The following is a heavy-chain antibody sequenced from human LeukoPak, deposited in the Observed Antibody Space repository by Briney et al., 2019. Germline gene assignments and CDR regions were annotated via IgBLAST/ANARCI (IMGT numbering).Heavy chain of an antibody. Sequence: GRSLRLSCVASKFIFIDSPMHWVRQPPGKGLQWVAVISPDGTSKYYADSVKGRFTISRDNSKDTLFLQMESLRIEDTAVYYCARDPLSPEPWGQGTQVTVSS. CDR1: KFIFIDSP. V-gene: IGHV3-30-3*01. CDR2: ISPDGTSK. CDR3: ARDPLSPEP. J-gene: IGHJ5*02.